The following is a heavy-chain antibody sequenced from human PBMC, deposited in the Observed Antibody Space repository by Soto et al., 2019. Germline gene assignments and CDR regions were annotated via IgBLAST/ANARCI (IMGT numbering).Heavy chain of an antibody. Sequence: SDTLSLKWTVSGGSISSTSYYWAWILEPPGKGLEWIGSIYYSGSTYYNPSLKSRVTISVDTSKNQFSLKLSSVTAADTAVYYCARHGPTPVGPFDYWGQGNLVTGSS. CDR1: GGSISSTSYY. CDR3: ARHGPTPVGPFDY. CDR2: IYYSGST. D-gene: IGHD1-26*01. J-gene: IGHJ4*02. V-gene: IGHV4-39*01.